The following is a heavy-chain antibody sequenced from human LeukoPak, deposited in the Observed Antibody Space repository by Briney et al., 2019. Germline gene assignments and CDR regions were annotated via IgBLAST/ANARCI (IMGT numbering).Heavy chain of an antibody. CDR1: GFTFSSYD. J-gene: IGHJ4*02. CDR3: ARAVLRSGSYFFDY. V-gene: IGHV3-13*01. CDR2: IGTAGDT. D-gene: IGHD1-26*01. Sequence: GGSLRLSCAASGFTFSSYDMHWVRQATGKGLEWVSAIGTAGDTYYPGSVKGRFTISRENAKNSLYLQMNSLRAGDTAVYYCARAVLRSGSYFFDYWGQGTLVTVSP.